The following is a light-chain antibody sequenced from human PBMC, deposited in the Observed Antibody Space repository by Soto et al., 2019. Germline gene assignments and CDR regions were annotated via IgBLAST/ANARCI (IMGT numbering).Light chain of an antibody. CDR3: TSYAGSNNVCV. J-gene: IGLJ1*01. Sequence: QSALTQPPSASGSPGQSVTISCSGTSSDIGAYNYVSWYQQHPGKAPKLMIYDVFKRPSGVPDRFSGSKSGNTAFLTVSGLQAEDEADYYCTSYAGSNNVCVFGTGTQLTVL. CDR2: DVF. V-gene: IGLV2-8*01. CDR1: SSDIGAYNY.